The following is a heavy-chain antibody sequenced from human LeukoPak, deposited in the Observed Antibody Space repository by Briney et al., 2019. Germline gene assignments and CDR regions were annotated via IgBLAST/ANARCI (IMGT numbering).Heavy chain of an antibody. Sequence: GGSLRLSCAASGFTFSSYAMHWVRQAPCKGLEWVAVISYDGSNKYYADSVKGRFTISRDNSKNTLYLQMNSLRAEDTAVYYCARDVARLIAAAGNFDYWGQGTLVTVSS. D-gene: IGHD6-13*01. CDR1: GFTFSSYA. J-gene: IGHJ4*02. V-gene: IGHV3-30-3*01. CDR3: ARDVARLIAAAGNFDY. CDR2: ISYDGSNK.